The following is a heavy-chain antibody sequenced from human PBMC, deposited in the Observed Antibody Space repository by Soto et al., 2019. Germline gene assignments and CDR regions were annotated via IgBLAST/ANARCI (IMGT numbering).Heavy chain of an antibody. V-gene: IGHV1-2*02. CDR1: GYTFTGYY. J-gene: IGHJ3*02. D-gene: IGHD2-2*01. CDR3: ARGFIAYCSSTSCFDAFDI. Sequence: ASVKVSCKASGYTFTGYYIHWVRQAPGQGVEWMGWINPNSGGTNYAQKVQGRVTVTRDTSISTAYMELSRLRSDDTAVYYCARGFIAYCSSTSCFDAFDIWGQGTMVTVSS. CDR2: INPNSGGT.